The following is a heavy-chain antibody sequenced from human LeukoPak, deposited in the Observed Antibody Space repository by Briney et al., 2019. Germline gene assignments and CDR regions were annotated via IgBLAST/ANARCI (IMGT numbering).Heavy chain of an antibody. Sequence: SETLSLTCTDSGGSLSSGSYYWSWIRQPAGKGLEWIGRIYTSGSTNSSPSLKSRVTISVDTSKNQFSLKLSSVTAADTAVYYCARAVPAALVSRWFDPWGQGTLVTVSS. CDR1: GGSLSSGSYY. D-gene: IGHD2-2*01. V-gene: IGHV4-61*02. J-gene: IGHJ5*02. CDR2: IYTSGST. CDR3: ARAVPAALVSRWFDP.